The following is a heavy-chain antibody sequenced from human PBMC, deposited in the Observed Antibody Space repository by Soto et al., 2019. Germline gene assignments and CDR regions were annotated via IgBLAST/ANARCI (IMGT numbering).Heavy chain of an antibody. D-gene: IGHD5-12*01. Sequence: QVQLVQSGAEVKKPGSSVKVSCKASGGTFSSYAISWVRQAPGQGLEWMGGIIPIFGTANYAQKFQGRVTITADKSTSTAYMELSSLRSEDTAVYYCASQYSCYDYYYYGMDVWGQGTTVTVSS. CDR1: GGTFSSYA. CDR2: IIPIFGTA. CDR3: ASQYSCYDYYYYGMDV. V-gene: IGHV1-69*06. J-gene: IGHJ6*02.